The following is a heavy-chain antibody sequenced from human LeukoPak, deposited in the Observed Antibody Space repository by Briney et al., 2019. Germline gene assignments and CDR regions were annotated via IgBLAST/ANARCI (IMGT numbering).Heavy chain of an antibody. D-gene: IGHD6-13*01. CDR2: IISRGDTT. CDR1: GFTFNTYS. V-gene: IGHV3-48*04. Sequence: GGSLRLSCAASGFTFNTYSMNWVRQAPGKGLEWVSNIISRGDTTHYADSVKGRFTISRDNAKNSLYLQMNSLRAEDTAVYYCARTLIAAVGASKNWLDPWGQGTLVTVSS. CDR3: ARTLIAAVGASKNWLDP. J-gene: IGHJ5*02.